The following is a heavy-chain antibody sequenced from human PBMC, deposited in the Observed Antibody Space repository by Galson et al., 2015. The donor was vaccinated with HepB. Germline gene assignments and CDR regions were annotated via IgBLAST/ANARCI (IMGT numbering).Heavy chain of an antibody. CDR1: GYTVTTNG. CDR3: ARDRDYRFDY. V-gene: IGHV1-18*04. D-gene: IGHD4/OR15-4a*01. CDR2: ISANSGNT. Sequence: SVKVSCKASGYTVTTNGISWVRQAPGKGLEWMGWISANSGNTTYAQNIQGRVTLTKDTSTSTAYLELRSLRSEDTAAYYCARDRDYRFDYWGQGTLVTFSS. J-gene: IGHJ4*02.